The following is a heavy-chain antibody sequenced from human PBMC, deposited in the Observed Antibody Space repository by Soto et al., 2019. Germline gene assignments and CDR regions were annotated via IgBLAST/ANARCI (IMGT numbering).Heavy chain of an antibody. D-gene: IGHD6-13*01. CDR2: ISSSGISR. V-gene: IGHV3-48*03. J-gene: IGHJ4*02. CDR3: VRESGAGILDY. Sequence: EVQLVESGGGLVQPGGSLRLSCAASGFSFSSFEMNWVRQAPGKGLEWVSHISSSGISRYYADSLKGRFTISRDNAKNSLYLQMTSLRAEDTAVYYCVRESGAGILDYWGQGTLVPVSS. CDR1: GFSFSSFE.